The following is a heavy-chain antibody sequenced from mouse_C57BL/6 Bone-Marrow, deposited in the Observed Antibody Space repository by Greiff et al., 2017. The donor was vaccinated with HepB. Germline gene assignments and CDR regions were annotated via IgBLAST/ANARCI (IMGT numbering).Heavy chain of an antibody. J-gene: IGHJ4*01. D-gene: IGHD2-5*01. Sequence: EVKLMESGGGLVKPGGSLKLSCAASGFTFSSYAMSWVRQTPEKRLEWVATISDGGSYTYYPDNVKGRFTISRDNAKNNLYLQMSHLKSEDTAMYYCARAGYSRAMDYWGQGTSVTVSS. V-gene: IGHV5-4*03. CDR3: ARAGYSRAMDY. CDR2: ISDGGSYT. CDR1: GFTFSSYA.